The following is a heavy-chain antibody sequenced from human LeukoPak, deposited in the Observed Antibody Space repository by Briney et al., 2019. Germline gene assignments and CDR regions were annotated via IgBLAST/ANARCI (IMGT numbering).Heavy chain of an antibody. J-gene: IGHJ4*02. D-gene: IGHD2-15*01. CDR1: GFTFSSYS. V-gene: IGHV3-21*01. CDR2: ISSSSSYI. Sequence: GGSLRLSCAASGFTFSSYSMNWVRQAPGKGLEGVSSISSSSSYIYYADSVKGRFTISRDNAKNSLYLQMNRLRAEDTAVYYCARDTSSTLKDNADYWGQGTLVTVSS. CDR3: ARDTSSTLKDNADY.